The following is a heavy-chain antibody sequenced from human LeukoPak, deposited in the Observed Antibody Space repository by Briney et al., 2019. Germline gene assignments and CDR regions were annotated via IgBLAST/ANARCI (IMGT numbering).Heavy chain of an antibody. D-gene: IGHD1-14*01. Sequence: GGSLRLSCAAFRFTFSDHYMSWIRQAPGKGLEWVSYISTSGNTIYYADSVRGRFTISRDNAKNSMYLQMDSLRDEDTAVYYCATETIGRHYDYWGQGTLLTVSS. V-gene: IGHV3-11*04. J-gene: IGHJ4*02. CDR2: ISTSGNTI. CDR1: RFTFSDHY. CDR3: ATETIGRHYDY.